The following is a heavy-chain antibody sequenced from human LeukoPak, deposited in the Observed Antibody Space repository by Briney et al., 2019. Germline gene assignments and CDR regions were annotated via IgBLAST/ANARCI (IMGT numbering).Heavy chain of an antibody. Sequence: KPSETLSLTCTVSGYSISSGSYWGWIRQPPGKGLEWIGSIYHSGSTYYNLSLKSRVTISVDMSKNHFSLKLSSVTAADTAVYYCAVDSSGFTWGQGTLVTVSS. J-gene: IGHJ5*02. CDR1: GYSISSGSY. CDR3: AVDSSGFT. V-gene: IGHV4-38-2*02. CDR2: IYHSGST. D-gene: IGHD3-22*01.